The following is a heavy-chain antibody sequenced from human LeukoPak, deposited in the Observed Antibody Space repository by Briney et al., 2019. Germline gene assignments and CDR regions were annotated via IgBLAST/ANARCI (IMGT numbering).Heavy chain of an antibody. CDR2: ISASGDST. D-gene: IGHD3-22*01. J-gene: IGHJ4*02. Sequence: GGSLRLSCAASGFTFSSHAMSWVRQAPGKGLEWVSAISASGDSTYHADSVKGRFTISRDNSKNTLYLQMNSLRAEDTAVYYCAKPYYYDSSVYYGFDYWGQGTLVTVSS. V-gene: IGHV3-23*01. CDR3: AKPYYYDSSVYYGFDY. CDR1: GFTFSSHA.